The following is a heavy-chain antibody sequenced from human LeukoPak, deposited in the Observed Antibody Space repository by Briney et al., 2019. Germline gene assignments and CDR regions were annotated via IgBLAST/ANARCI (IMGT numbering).Heavy chain of an antibody. CDR2: IRFDGSNK. D-gene: IGHD3-10*01. CDR1: GFTFSNFG. V-gene: IGHV3-30*02. CDR3: ARGAEYDGSGSYYDGNWFDP. Sequence: PGGSLRLSCAASGFTFSNFGMHWVRQAPGKGLEWVAFIRFDGSNKYYADSVKGRFTISRDNSKNTVYLQMNSLRAEDTAVYYCARGAEYDGSGSYYDGNWFDPWGQGTLVTVSS. J-gene: IGHJ5*02.